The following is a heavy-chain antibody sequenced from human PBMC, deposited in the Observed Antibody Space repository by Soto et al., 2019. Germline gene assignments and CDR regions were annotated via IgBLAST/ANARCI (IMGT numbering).Heavy chain of an antibody. V-gene: IGHV1-2*04. CDR1: GYTFTGYY. D-gene: IGHD3-22*01. CDR2: INPNSGGT. CDR3: ARAISSGYYPFFDY. J-gene: IGHJ4*02. Sequence: ASVKVSSKASGYTFTGYYMHWVRQAPGQGLEWMGWINPNSGGTNYAQKFQGWVTMTRDTSISTAYMELSRLRSDDTAVYYCARAISSGYYPFFDYWGQGTLVTVS.